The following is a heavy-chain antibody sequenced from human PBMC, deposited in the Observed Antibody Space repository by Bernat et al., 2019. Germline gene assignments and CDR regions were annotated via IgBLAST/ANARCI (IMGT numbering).Heavy chain of an antibody. CDR1: GFTFSSYG. CDR2: IWYDGSNK. Sequence: QVQLVESGGGVVQPGRSLRLSCAASGFTFSSYGMHWVRQAPGKGLEWVAVIWYDGSNKYYADSVKGRFTISRDNSKNTLYLQMNSLRAEDTAVSYCARDSSDVDTAMAPLLDSMGFDPWGQGTLVTVSS. J-gene: IGHJ5*02. D-gene: IGHD5-18*01. CDR3: ARDSSDVDTAMAPLLDSMGFDP. V-gene: IGHV3-33*01.